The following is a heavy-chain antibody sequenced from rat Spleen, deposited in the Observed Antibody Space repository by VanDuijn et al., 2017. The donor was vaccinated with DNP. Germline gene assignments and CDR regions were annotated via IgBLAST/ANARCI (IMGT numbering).Heavy chain of an antibody. J-gene: IGHJ4*01. CDR3: ARQRTTSPYYYVMDA. D-gene: IGHD1-10*01. Sequence: EVQLVESDGGLVQPGRSLKLSCAASGFTFSDYYMAWVRQAPTKGLEWVATISYDGRSTYYRDSVKGRFTISRDNAKSTLYLQMDSLRSEDTATDYCARQRTTSPYYYVMDAWGQGASVTVST. V-gene: IGHV5-29*01. CDR2: ISYDGRST. CDR1: GFTFSDYY.